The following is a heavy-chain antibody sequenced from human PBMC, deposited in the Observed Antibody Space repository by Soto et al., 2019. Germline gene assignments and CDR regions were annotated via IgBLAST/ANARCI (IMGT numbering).Heavy chain of an antibody. Sequence: EVQLVETGGGLIQHGGSLRLSCAVSGITVSSIYMTWVRQAPGKGLEWVSVIYSEGTTYYADSVKGRFTISRDNSKNTLYLQINSLRAEDTAVYYCARDPLGYSYGLYYNYGMDVWGQGTTVTVSS. CDR1: GITVSSIY. CDR3: ARDPLGYSYGLYYNYGMDV. J-gene: IGHJ6*02. D-gene: IGHD5-18*01. V-gene: IGHV3-53*02. CDR2: IYSEGTT.